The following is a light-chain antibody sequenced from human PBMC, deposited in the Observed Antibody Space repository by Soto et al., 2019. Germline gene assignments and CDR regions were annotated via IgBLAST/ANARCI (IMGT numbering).Light chain of an antibody. CDR1: SGSVSTSYY. J-gene: IGLJ2*01. V-gene: IGLV8-61*01. CDR3: VLYMGSGISV. Sequence: QTVVTQEPSFSVSPGGTVTLTCGLSSGSVSTSYYPSWYQQTPGQAPRTLIYNTYTRSSGVPDRFSGSILGNKAALTITGAQADDESDYYCVLYMGSGISVFGGGTKLTVL. CDR2: NTY.